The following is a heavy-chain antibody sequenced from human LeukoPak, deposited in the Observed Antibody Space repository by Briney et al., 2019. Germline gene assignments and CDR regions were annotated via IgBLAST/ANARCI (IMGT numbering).Heavy chain of an antibody. D-gene: IGHD5-12*01. CDR2: INPNSGGT. CDR1: GYTLTGYY. J-gene: IGHJ5*02. Sequence: ASVKVSCKASGYTLTGYYMHWVRQAPGQGLEWMGRINPNSGGTNYAQKFQGRVTMTRDTSISTAYLELSRLRSDDTAVYYCASGYSGYDNWFDPWGQGTLVTVSS. V-gene: IGHV1-2*06. CDR3: ASGYSGYDNWFDP.